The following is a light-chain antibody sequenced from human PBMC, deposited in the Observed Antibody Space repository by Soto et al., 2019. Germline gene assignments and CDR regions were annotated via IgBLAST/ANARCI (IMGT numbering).Light chain of an antibody. V-gene: IGKV3-11*01. CDR1: EDVSSK. CDR2: DAS. CDR3: QQRSSWPPIT. Sequence: IFMTQSPATLSVSPGGRATLSCRASEDVSSKLAWYQQKPGLPPRLVIYDASTRATGIPGRFSGSGSGKDFTLTISSLEPEDFAVYYCQQRSSWPPITFGQGTRLEIK. J-gene: IGKJ5*01.